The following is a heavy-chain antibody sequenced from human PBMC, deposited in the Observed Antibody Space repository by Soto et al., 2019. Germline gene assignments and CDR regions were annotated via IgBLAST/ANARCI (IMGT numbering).Heavy chain of an antibody. D-gene: IGHD6-19*01. J-gene: IGHJ4*02. Sequence: QVQLVESGGGVVQPGRSLRLSCAASGFTFSTNAMHWVRQAPGKGLEWVAVISYDGSTRYYADSMKSRFTISRDNSKNTRYLQMNHLRAEDTAVYYCAKQISGWSYYFDYWGQGTLVTVSS. CDR1: GFTFSTNA. V-gene: IGHV3-30-3*02. CDR2: ISYDGSTR. CDR3: AKQISGWSYYFDY.